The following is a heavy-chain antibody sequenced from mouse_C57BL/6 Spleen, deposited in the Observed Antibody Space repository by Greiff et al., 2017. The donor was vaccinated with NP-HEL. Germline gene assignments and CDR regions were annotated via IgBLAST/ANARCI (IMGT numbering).Heavy chain of an antibody. J-gene: IGHJ4*01. CDR3: AYYSNLYAMDY. CDR1: GYAFSSYW. Sequence: LQQSGASVKISCKASGYAFSSYWMNWVKQRPGKGLEWIGQIYPGDGDTNYNGKFKGKATLTADKSSSTAYMQLSSLTSEDSAVYFCAYYSNLYAMDYWGQGTSVTVSS. CDR2: IYPGDGDT. V-gene: IGHV1-80*01. D-gene: IGHD2-5*01.